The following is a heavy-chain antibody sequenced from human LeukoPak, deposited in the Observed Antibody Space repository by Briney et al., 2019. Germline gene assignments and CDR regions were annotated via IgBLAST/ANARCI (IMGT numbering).Heavy chain of an antibody. Sequence: GGSLRLSCAASGFTFSSYGMHWVRQAPGKGLEWVAVISYDGSNKYYADSVKGRFTISRDNSKNTLYLQMNSLRAEGTAVYYCAKGYSYGYYYYYGMDVWGQGTTVTVSS. CDR2: ISYDGSNK. J-gene: IGHJ6*02. CDR1: GFTFSSYG. CDR3: AKGYSYGYYYYYGMDV. D-gene: IGHD5-18*01. V-gene: IGHV3-30*18.